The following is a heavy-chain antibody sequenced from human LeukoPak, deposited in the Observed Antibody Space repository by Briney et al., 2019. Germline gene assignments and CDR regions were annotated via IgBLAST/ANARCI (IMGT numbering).Heavy chain of an antibody. CDR3: ATGPHTPDYYLKYFPH. CDR2: LSWNSDIK. D-gene: IGHD1-26*01. J-gene: IGHJ1*01. V-gene: IGHV3-9*01. Sequence: RTGGSLRLSCAASGFIFEDYGMPWVRQVPGKGLEWVGGLSWNSDIKGYVDSVKGRFTISRDNAKNSLFLQMSSLRPEDTAFYYCATGPHTPDYYLKYFPHWGQGVLVTVSS. CDR1: GFIFEDYG.